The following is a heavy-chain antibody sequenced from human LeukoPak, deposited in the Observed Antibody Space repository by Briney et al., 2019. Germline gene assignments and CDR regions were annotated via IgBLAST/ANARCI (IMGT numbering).Heavy chain of an antibody. CDR3: ARISGIGDYYFDL. D-gene: IGHD1-20*01. CDR2: IYYRSKWYN. V-gene: IGHV6-1*01. Sequence: SQTLSLTCVLSGDSVSRNNAAWNWIRQSPSRGLEWLGKIYYRSKWYNDYAVSVKSRITMNPDTSENQFSLHLNYVTPEDTAVYYCARISGIGDYYFDLWGPGTLVTVSS. J-gene: IGHJ2*01. CDR1: GDSVSRNNAA.